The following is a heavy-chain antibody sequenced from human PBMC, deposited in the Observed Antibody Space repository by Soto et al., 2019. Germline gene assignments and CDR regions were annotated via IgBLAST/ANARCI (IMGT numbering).Heavy chain of an antibody. D-gene: IGHD2-15*01. Sequence: PGGSLRLSCAASGFTFSSYAMHWVRQAPGKGLEWVAVISYDGSNKYYADSVKGRFTISRDNSKNTLYLQMNSLRAEDTAVYYCARDRGYCSGGSCQDYYYGMDVWGQGTTVTAP. CDR2: ISYDGSNK. CDR1: GFTFSSYA. CDR3: ARDRGYCSGGSCQDYYYGMDV. V-gene: IGHV3-30-3*01. J-gene: IGHJ6*02.